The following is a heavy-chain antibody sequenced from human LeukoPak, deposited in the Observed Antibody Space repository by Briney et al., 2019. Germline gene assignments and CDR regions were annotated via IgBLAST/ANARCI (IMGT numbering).Heavy chain of an antibody. J-gene: IGHJ4*02. CDR3: ARITYYDSSSYPIYYFDY. Sequence: GESLKISCKGSGYSFTSYWIGWVRQMPGKGLEWMGIIYPGDSDTRYSPSFQGQVTISADKSISTAYLQWSSLKASDTAMYYCARITYYDSSSYPIYYFDYWGQGTLVTVSS. D-gene: IGHD3-22*01. CDR2: IYPGDSDT. V-gene: IGHV5-51*01. CDR1: GYSFTSYW.